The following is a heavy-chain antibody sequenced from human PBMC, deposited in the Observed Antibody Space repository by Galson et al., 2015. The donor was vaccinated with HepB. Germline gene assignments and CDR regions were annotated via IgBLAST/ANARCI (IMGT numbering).Heavy chain of an antibody. CDR3: ARGPRPKYGSGSCFDI. J-gene: IGHJ3*02. Sequence: SVKVSCKASGYTFTSYAMNWVRQAPGQGLEWMGWINTNTGNPTYAQGFTGRFVFSLDTSVSTAYLQISSLKAEDTAVYYCARGPRPKYGSGSCFDIWGQGTMVTVSS. V-gene: IGHV7-4-1*02. CDR2: INTNTGNP. D-gene: IGHD3-10*01. CDR1: GYTFTSYA.